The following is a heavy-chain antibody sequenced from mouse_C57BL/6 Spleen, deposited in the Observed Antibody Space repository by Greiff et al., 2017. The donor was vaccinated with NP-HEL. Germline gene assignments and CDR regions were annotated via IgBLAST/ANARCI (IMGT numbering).Heavy chain of an antibody. D-gene: IGHD2-5*01. Sequence: EVQVVESGGGLVQPGGSMKLSCAASGFTFSDAWMDWVRQSPEKGLEWVAEIRNKANNHSPYYAASLQGRFPISRDDSKSSVDLQMNSLRAEDTGIYYCTRPGSNYDCDYWGQGTTLTVSS. J-gene: IGHJ2*01. CDR1: GFTFSDAW. V-gene: IGHV6-6*01. CDR3: TRPGSNYDCDY. CDR2: IRNKANNHSP.